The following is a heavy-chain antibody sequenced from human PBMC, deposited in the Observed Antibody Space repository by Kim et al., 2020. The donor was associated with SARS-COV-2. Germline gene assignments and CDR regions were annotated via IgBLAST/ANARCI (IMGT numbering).Heavy chain of an antibody. J-gene: IGHJ4*02. D-gene: IGHD6-6*01. V-gene: IGHV1-18*01. CDR1: GYTFTDYG. CDR2: ISAYNGNT. CDR3: ARDVWSSSSTGPSFDY. Sequence: ASVKVSCKASGYTFTDYGISWVRQAPGQGLEWMGWISAYNGNTNYAQKVQGRVTMTTDTSTSTAYMELRSLRSDDAAVYFCARDVWSSSSTGPSFDYWGQGTLVTVSS.